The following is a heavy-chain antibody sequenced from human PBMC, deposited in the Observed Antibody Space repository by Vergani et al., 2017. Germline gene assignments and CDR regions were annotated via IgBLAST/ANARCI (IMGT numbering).Heavy chain of an antibody. CDR3: VRGGRGYYGDCWYRLGP. V-gene: IGHV3-30*03. D-gene: IGHD4-17*01. CDR1: GYTFGSYG. J-gene: IGHJ5*02. CDR2: ISNDEGNK. Sequence: QVQLVESGGNVVKSGTSLKLSCAASGYTFGSYGMHWVRQSPGKGLEWVAVISNDEGNKYYADSVKGRFTMYKDNTVDMLSLQMNSLRPDDTAVYYCVRGGRGYYGDCWYRLGPWGQGTRVIVSS.